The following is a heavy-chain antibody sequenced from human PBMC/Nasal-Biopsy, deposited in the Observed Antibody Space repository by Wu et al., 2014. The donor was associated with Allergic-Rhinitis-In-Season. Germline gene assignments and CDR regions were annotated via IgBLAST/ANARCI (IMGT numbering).Heavy chain of an antibody. V-gene: IGHV3-48*01. D-gene: IGHD2-15*01. CDR1: GFTFSSYW. CDR2: ITTSSDNI. Sequence: LRLSCAASGFTFSSYWMHWVRQAPGKGLEWLSYITTSSDNIYYAESVKGRFTISRDNAKNSVYLQMNSLNAEDTAVYYCARLSCSGRCYHLYWGQGTLVTVSS. J-gene: IGHJ4*02. CDR3: ARLSCSGRCYHLY.